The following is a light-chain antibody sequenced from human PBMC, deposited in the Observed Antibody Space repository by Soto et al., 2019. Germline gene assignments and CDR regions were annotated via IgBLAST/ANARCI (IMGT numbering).Light chain of an antibody. V-gene: IGKV3-15*01. Sequence: EIVLTPSPGTLSLSPVERATLSCRASQSVSNNYLAWYQQKPGQAPRLLIYGASTRATGIPARFSGSGSGTEFTLTISSLQSEDFAVYYCQQRSEWPPLTFGGGTKVDIK. CDR2: GAS. CDR3: QQRSEWPPLT. CDR1: QSVSNN. J-gene: IGKJ4*01.